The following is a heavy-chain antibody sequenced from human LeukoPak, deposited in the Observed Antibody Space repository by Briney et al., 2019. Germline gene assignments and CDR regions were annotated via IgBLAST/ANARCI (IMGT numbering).Heavy chain of an antibody. J-gene: IGHJ5*02. CDR1: GYTFTSYG. CDR3: ARDPRQTYYYDSSGYYYSTVWFDP. Sequence: ASVKVSCKASGYTFTSYGISWVRQAPGQGLEWMGWISAYNGNTNYAQKLQGRVTMTTDTSTSTAYMELRRLRSDDTAVYYCARDPRQTYYYDSSGYYYSTVWFDPWGQGTLVTVSS. CDR2: ISAYNGNT. D-gene: IGHD3-22*01. V-gene: IGHV1-18*01.